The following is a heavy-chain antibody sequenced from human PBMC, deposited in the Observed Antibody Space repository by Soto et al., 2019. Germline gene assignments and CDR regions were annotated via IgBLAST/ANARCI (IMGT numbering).Heavy chain of an antibody. CDR2: INHSGST. J-gene: IGHJ4*02. CDR3: ASHPYCSSTSCYDDFDY. CDR1: GGSFSGYY. D-gene: IGHD2-2*01. Sequence: SETLSLTCAVSGGSFSGYYWSWIRQPPGKGLEWIGEINHSGSTNYNPSLTSRVTISVDTSKNQFSLKLSSVTAADTAVYYRASHPYCSSTSCYDDFDYWGQGTLVTVS. V-gene: IGHV4-34*01.